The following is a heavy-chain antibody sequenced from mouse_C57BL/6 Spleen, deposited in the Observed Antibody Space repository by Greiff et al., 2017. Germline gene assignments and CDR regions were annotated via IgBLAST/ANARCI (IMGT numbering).Heavy chain of an antibody. V-gene: IGHV1-80*01. Sequence: QVQLKESGAELVKPGASVKISCKASGYAFSSYWMNWVKQRPGKGLEWIGQIYPGDGDTNYNGKFKGKATLTADKSSSTAYMQLSSLTSEDSAVYFCARRYVGYYGHLDYWGQGTTLTVSS. CDR1: GYAFSSYW. CDR3: ARRYVGYYGHLDY. D-gene: IGHD1-2*01. CDR2: IYPGDGDT. J-gene: IGHJ2*01.